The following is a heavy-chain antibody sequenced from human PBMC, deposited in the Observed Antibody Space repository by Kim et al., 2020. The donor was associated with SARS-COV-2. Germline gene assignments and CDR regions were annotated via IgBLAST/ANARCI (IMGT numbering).Heavy chain of an antibody. CDR2: DGSEK. J-gene: IGHJ5*02. Sequence: DGSEKYYVDSVKCRFTISRDNAKNSLYLQMNSLRAEDTAVYYCAVGAAPGAWGQGTLVTVSS. CDR3: AVGAAPGA. V-gene: IGHV3-7*03. D-gene: IGHD6-13*01.